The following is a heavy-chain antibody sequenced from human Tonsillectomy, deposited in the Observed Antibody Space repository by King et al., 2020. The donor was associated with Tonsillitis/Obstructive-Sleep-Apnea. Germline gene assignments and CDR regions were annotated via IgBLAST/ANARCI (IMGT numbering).Heavy chain of an antibody. D-gene: IGHD6-19*01. CDR2: ISDNGVGT. J-gene: IGHJ6*03. V-gene: IGHV3-23*04. CDR3: AGGPAGADYYYMDV. Sequence: QLVQSGGGSVQPGGSLRLSCAASGFTFTNYAMTWVRQAPGKGLEWVSSISDNGVGTHYADSVKGRFTISRDNSKNTLYLQMNSLRVGDTAVYYCAGGPAGADYYYMDVWGKGTTVTVSS. CDR1: GFTFTNYA.